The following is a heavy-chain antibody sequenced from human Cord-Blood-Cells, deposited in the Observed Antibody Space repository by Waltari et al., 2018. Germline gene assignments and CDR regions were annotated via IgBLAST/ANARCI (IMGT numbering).Heavy chain of an antibody. CDR3: ARGKSASIAAAAADY. CDR2: IYYSGST. J-gene: IGHJ4*02. Sequence: QVQLQESGPGLVKPSETLSLTCTVSGGSISRYSWSWIRQPPGKGLEWIGYIYYSGSTNYNPSLKSRVTISVDTSKNQFSLKLSSVTAADTAVYYCARGKSASIAAAAADYWGQGTLVTVSS. CDR1: GGSISRYS. V-gene: IGHV4-59*01. D-gene: IGHD6-13*01.